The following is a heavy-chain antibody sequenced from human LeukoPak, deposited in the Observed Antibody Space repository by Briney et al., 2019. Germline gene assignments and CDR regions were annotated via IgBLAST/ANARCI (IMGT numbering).Heavy chain of an antibody. CDR1: GFTFSSYG. J-gene: IGHJ6*03. V-gene: IGHV3-30*02. CDR3: ARENRYSYGFNYYYYMDV. D-gene: IGHD5-18*01. CDR2: IRYDGSNK. Sequence: GGSLRLSCAASGFTFSSYGMHWVRQAPGKGLEWVAFIRYDGSNKYYADSVKGRFTISRDNAKNSLYLQMNSLRAEDTAVYYCARENRYSYGFNYYYYMDVWGKGTTVTVSS.